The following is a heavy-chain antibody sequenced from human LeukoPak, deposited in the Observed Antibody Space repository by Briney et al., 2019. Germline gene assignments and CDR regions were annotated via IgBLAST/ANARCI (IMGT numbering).Heavy chain of an antibody. D-gene: IGHD2-2*01. CDR3: AILVRDSTSGVDAFDI. CDR1: GYSISSGYY. Sequence: SETLSLTCAVSGYSISSGYYWGWIRQPPGKGLEWIGSIYHSGSTYYNPPLKSRVTISVDTSKNQFSLKLSSVTAADTAVYYCAILVRDSTSGVDAFDIWGQGTMVTVSS. V-gene: IGHV4-38-2*01. J-gene: IGHJ3*02. CDR2: IYHSGST.